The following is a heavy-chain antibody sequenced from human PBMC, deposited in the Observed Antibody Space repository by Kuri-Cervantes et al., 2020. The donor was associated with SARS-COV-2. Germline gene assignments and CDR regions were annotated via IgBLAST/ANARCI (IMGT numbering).Heavy chain of an antibody. J-gene: IGHJ5*02. D-gene: IGHD6-19*01. CDR1: GGSFSGYY. CDR2: INHSGST. Sequence: GSLRLSCAVYGGSFSGYYWSWIRQPPGKGLEWIGEINHSGSTNYNPSLKSRVTISVDTSKNQFSLKLSSVTAADTAVYYCARVLIAVAGLFWFDPWGQGTLVTVSS. V-gene: IGHV4-34*01. CDR3: ARVLIAVAGLFWFDP.